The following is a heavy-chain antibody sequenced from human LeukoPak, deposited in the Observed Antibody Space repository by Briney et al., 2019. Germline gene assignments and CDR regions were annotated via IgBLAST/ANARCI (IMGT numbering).Heavy chain of an antibody. CDR2: VSSGFHA. J-gene: IGHJ4*02. Sequence: QPGGSLRLSCTASGFTLGSHDMHWVRQIPGQGLEWVAAVSSGFHAFSADSVQGRFTVSREDARNSLYLQMNSLRAGDTAVYYCVREARGYHYTYFDYWGQGTLVTVSS. V-gene: IGHV3-13*01. D-gene: IGHD5-18*01. CDR1: GFTLGSHD. CDR3: VREARGYHYTYFDY.